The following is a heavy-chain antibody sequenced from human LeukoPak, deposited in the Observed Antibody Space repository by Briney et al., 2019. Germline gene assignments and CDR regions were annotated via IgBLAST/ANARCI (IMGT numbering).Heavy chain of an antibody. Sequence: ASVKVSCKASGYTFTGYYMHWARQAPGQGLEWMGWINPNSGGTNYAQKFQGWVTMTRDTSISTAYMELSRLRSDDTAVYYCAIFSGYCSGGSCYPNAFDIWGQGTMVTVSS. J-gene: IGHJ3*02. D-gene: IGHD2-15*01. CDR1: GYTFTGYY. V-gene: IGHV1-2*04. CDR3: AIFSGYCSGGSCYPNAFDI. CDR2: INPNSGGT.